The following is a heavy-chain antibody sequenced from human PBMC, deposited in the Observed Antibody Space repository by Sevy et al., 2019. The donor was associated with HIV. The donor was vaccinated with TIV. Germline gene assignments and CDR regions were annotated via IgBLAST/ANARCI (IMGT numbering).Heavy chain of an antibody. CDR3: ARKYDSSGYFDY. Sequence: GGSLRLSCAASGFTFSRYSMHWVRQAPGKGLEWVATISFDASNKHYADSVKGRFTISRDDSKNSLYLQLNSLRAEDTAIYYCARKYDSSGYFDYWGQGTLVTVSS. CDR1: GFTFSRYS. V-gene: IGHV3-30*14. D-gene: IGHD3-22*01. CDR2: ISFDASNK. J-gene: IGHJ4*02.